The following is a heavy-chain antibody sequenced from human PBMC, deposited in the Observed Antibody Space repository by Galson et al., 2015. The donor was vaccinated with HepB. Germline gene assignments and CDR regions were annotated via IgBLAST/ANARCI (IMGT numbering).Heavy chain of an antibody. CDR3: ARDGDITVFSSPHYFDY. D-gene: IGHD3-9*01. CDR2: ISVSSTTI. Sequence: SLRLSCAASGFTFSAYSMNWVRQAPGKGLEWVSYISVSSTTIYYADSVKGRFTISRDNAKNSLYLQMNSLRDEDTAVYYCARDGDITVFSSPHYFDYWGQGTLVTVSS. CDR1: GFTFSAYS. J-gene: IGHJ4*02. V-gene: IGHV3-48*02.